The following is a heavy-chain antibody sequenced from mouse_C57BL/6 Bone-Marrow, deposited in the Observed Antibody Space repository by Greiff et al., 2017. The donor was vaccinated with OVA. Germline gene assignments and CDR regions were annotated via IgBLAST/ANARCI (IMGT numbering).Heavy chain of an antibody. CDR1: GYTFTDYY. J-gene: IGHJ2*01. CDR3: VGGGSSDPSFDY. D-gene: IGHD1-1*01. CDR2: IYPGSGIT. Sequence: VQLQQSGAELVRPGASVKLSCKASGYTFTDYYINWVKQRPGPGLEWIARIYPGSGITYYNEKFKGKATLTAEKSSSTAYMQLSSLTSEDSAVYFCVGGGSSDPSFDYWGQGTTLTVSS. V-gene: IGHV1-76*01.